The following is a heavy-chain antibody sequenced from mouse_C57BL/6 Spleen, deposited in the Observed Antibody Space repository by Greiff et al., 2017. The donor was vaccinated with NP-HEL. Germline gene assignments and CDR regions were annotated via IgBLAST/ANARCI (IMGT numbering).Heavy chain of an antibody. CDR3: ARIDYDGAWFAY. Sequence: EVQRVESGPGLVKPSQSLSLTCSVTGYSITSGYYWNWIRQFPGNKLEWMGYISYDGSNNYNPSLKNRISITRDTSKNQFFLKLNSVTTEDTATYYCARIDYDGAWFAYWGQGTLVTVSA. J-gene: IGHJ3*01. D-gene: IGHD2-4*01. V-gene: IGHV3-6*01. CDR2: ISYDGSN. CDR1: GYSITSGYY.